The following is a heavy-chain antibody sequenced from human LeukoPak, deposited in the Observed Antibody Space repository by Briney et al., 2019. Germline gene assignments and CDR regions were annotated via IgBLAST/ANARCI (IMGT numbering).Heavy chain of an antibody. Sequence: ASVKVSCKASGYTFTGYYMHCVRQAPGQGLEWMGWINPNSGGTNYAQKFQGRVTMTRDTSISTAYMELSRLRSDDTAVYYCARADDILTGYYPDYWGQGTLVTVSS. CDR3: ARADDILTGYYPDY. CDR2: INPNSGGT. V-gene: IGHV1-2*02. D-gene: IGHD3-9*01. CDR1: GYTFTGYY. J-gene: IGHJ4*02.